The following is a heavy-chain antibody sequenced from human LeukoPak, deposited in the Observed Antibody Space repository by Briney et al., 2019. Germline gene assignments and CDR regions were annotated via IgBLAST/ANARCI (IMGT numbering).Heavy chain of an antibody. CDR1: GGSLSPYY. CDR3: ARGGYYGSGNDFRFDP. CDR2: IHYTGST. V-gene: IGHV4-59*01. D-gene: IGHD3-10*01. J-gene: IGHJ5*02. Sequence: SETLSLTCTVSGGSLSPYYWSWIRQSPGKGVECIGYIHYTGSTNYNPSLRSRVTISAETSKNQFSLKLKSVTAADTAVYYCARGGYYGSGNDFRFDPWGQGTLVTVSS.